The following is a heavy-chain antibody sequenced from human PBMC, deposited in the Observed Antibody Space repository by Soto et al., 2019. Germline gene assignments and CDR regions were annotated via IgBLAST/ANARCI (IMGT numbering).Heavy chain of an antibody. D-gene: IGHD2-15*01. CDR2: ISSNGGST. CDR1: GFTFSSYA. Sequence: GGSLRLSCSASGFTFSSYAMHWVRQAPGKGLEYVSAISSNGGSTYYADSVKGRFTISRDNSKNTLYLQMSRMRAEDTAVYYCVNGGYCSGGSCYSLKDYYYGMDVGGQGTTFTVSS. J-gene: IGHJ6*02. V-gene: IGHV3-64D*08. CDR3: VNGGYCSGGSCYSLKDYYYGMDV.